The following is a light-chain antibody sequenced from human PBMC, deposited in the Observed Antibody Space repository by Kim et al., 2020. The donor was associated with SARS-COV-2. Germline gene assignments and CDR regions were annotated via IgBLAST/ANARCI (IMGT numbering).Light chain of an antibody. Sequence: DIQMTQSPSSVSASVGDRVTITCRASQNINSWLAWYQQKPGQAPNLLIYAASSLQGGVPSRFAGSGSGTDFTLTISSLQPEDCAIYFCHQTNSVHLTFGGGTTMDIK. J-gene: IGKJ4*01. CDR2: AAS. CDR3: HQTNSVHLT. V-gene: IGKV1-12*01. CDR1: QNINSW.